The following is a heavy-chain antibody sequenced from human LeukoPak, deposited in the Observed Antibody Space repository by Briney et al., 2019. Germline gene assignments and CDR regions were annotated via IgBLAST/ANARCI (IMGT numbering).Heavy chain of an antibody. CDR1: GFTFGSYS. J-gene: IGHJ4*02. V-gene: IGHV3-21*01. Sequence: PGGSLRLSCAASGFTFGSYSMNWVRQAPGKRLEWVSSISSSSSYIYYADSVKGRFTISRDNAKNSLYLQMNSLRAEDTALYYCASVDYYGSGNYYNDVDYWGQGTLVTVSS. CDR3: ASVDYYGSGNYYNDVDY. CDR2: ISSSSSYI. D-gene: IGHD3-10*01.